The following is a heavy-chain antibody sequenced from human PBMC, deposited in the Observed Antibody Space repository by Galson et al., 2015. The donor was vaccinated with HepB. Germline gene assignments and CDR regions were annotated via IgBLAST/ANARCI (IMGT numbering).Heavy chain of an antibody. J-gene: IGHJ4*02. CDR1: GFTFSSYA. D-gene: IGHD6-19*01. V-gene: IGHV3-23*01. Sequence: SLRLSCAASGFTFSSYAMSWVRRAPGKGLQWLSIISSSGDLRRYAASVKGRFTISSDNSKSALYLQMNSLTADDTAVYYCAKDGVADSGWYSDYWGQGTLVTVSS. CDR3: AKDGVADSGWYSDY. CDR2: ISSSGDLR.